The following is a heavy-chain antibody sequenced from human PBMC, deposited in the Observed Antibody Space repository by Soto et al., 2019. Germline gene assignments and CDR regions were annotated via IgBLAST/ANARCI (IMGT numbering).Heavy chain of an antibody. CDR3: PREQYFDSGYYGMDF. CDR2: ISSSSSYT. CDR1: GFTFSDYY. D-gene: IGHD3-9*01. J-gene: IGHJ6*02. Sequence: GGSLRLSYAASGFTFSDYYMSWIRQASGKGLEWVSYISSSSSYTNYADSVKGRFTISRDNAKNSLYLQMNSLRAEDTAVYYCPREQYFDSGYYGMDFWVQGTTVTVSS. V-gene: IGHV3-11*05.